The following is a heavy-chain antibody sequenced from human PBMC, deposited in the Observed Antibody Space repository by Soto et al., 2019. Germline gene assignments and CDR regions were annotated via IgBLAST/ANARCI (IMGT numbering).Heavy chain of an antibody. Sequence: TSETLSLTCTVSGGSISSGDYYWSWIRQPPGKGLEWIGYIYYSGSTYYNPSLKSRVTISVDTSKNQFSLKLSSVTAADTAVYYCARERIQLYKYYDILTGPGGVDVWGQGTTVTVSS. D-gene: IGHD3-9*01. CDR1: GGSISSGDYY. V-gene: IGHV4-30-4*01. CDR3: ARERIQLYKYYDILTGPGGVDV. J-gene: IGHJ6*02. CDR2: IYYSGST.